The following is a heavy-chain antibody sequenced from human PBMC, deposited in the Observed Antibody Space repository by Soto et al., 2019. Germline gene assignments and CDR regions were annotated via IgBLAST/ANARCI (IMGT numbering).Heavy chain of an antibody. CDR1: GLSFSSYW. CDR2: IKEDGNEI. Sequence: EVQLVESGGGLVQPGGSLRLSCEASGLSFSSYWMSWIRQAPGKGPEWVAIIKEDGNEIYYVDSVRGRFTISRDNAKNSLYSQMSSLRAEDPAVYYCVRDGDGYNRAAFAIGGQGTMVTVSS. V-gene: IGHV3-7*04. D-gene: IGHD5-12*01. J-gene: IGHJ3*02. CDR3: VRDGDGYNRAAFAI.